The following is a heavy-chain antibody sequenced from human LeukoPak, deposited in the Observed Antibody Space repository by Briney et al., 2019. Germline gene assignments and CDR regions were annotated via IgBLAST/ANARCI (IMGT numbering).Heavy chain of an antibody. CDR1: GFTFSSSA. Sequence: PGGSLRLSCAASGFTFSSSAMSWVRQAPGKGLEWVSAISGRGGSTYYADSVKGRFTISRDNSKNTLYLQMNSLRAEDTAVYYCARDKPTSVAAAVYYYYYMDVWGKGTTVTVSS. CDR3: ARDKPTSVAAAVYYYYYMDV. D-gene: IGHD6-13*01. J-gene: IGHJ6*03. CDR2: ISGRGGST. V-gene: IGHV3-23*01.